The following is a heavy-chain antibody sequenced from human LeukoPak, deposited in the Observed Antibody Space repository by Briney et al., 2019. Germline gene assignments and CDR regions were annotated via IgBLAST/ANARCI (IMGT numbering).Heavy chain of an antibody. D-gene: IGHD6-13*01. V-gene: IGHV1-46*01. CDR3: ARGYQQLVYFDY. CDR1: GGTFSSYA. CDR2: INPSGGST. Sequence: ASVKVSCKASGGTFSSYAISWVRQAPGQGLEWMGIINPSGGSTSYAQKFQGRVTMTRDMSTSTVYMELSSLRSEDTAVYYCARGYQQLVYFDYWGQGTLVTVSS. J-gene: IGHJ4*02.